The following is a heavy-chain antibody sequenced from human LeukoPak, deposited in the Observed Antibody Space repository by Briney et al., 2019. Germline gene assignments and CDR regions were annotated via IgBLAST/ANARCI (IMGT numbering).Heavy chain of an antibody. V-gene: IGHV1-69*04. CDR2: IIPILGIA. CDR1: GGTFSSYA. Sequence: SVKVSCKASGGTFSSYAISWVRQAPGQGLEWMGRIIPILGIANYAQKFQGRVTITADKSTSTAYMELSSLRSEDTAVYYCARVSTIYGMDVWGQGTTVTVSS. D-gene: IGHD3-9*01. CDR3: ARVSTIYGMDV. J-gene: IGHJ6*02.